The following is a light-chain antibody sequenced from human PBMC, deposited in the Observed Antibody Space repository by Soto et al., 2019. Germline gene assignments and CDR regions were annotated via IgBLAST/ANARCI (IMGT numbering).Light chain of an antibody. CDR2: GAS. V-gene: IGKV3-20*01. CDR3: QQYGSSPLT. CDR1: QSVGNNH. J-gene: IGKJ4*01. Sequence: IVLTQSPGTLSLSPGERDTLSCRASQSVGNNHLAWYQQKPGQAPRLLIYGASSRATGIPDRFSGSGSGTDFTLTISRLEPEDFAVYYCQQYGSSPLTFGGGTKVDI.